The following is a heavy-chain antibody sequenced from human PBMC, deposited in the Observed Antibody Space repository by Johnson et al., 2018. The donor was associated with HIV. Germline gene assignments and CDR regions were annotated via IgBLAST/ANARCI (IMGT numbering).Heavy chain of an antibody. D-gene: IGHD3-22*01. CDR3: ARTYYESSGYKKDAFDI. CDR1: GFTFSDYY. CDR2: ISYDGSNK. Sequence: QVQLVESGGGLVKPGGSLRLSCAASGFTFSDYYMSWIRQAPGKGLKWVAVISYDGSNKYYADSVKGRFTISRDNSKNTLYLQMNSLRAEDTAVYYCARTYYESSGYKKDAFDIWGQGTMVTVSS. J-gene: IGHJ3*02. V-gene: IGHV3-30-3*01.